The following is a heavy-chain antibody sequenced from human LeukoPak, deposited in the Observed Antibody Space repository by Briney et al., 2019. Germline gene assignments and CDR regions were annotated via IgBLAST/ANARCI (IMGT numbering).Heavy chain of an antibody. CDR3: ARTKDYNWFDP. V-gene: IGHV3-33*01. CDR2: IWYDGSNK. CDR1: GFTLSSYG. J-gene: IGHJ5*02. Sequence: PGGSPRLSCAASGFTLSSYGMHWVRQAPGKGLEWVAVIWYDGSNKYYADSVKGRFTISRDNSKNTLYLQMNSLRAEDTAVYYCARTKDYNWFDPWGQGTLVTVSS.